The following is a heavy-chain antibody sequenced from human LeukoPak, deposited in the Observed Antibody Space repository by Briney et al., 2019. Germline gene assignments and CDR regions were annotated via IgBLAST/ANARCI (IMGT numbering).Heavy chain of an antibody. V-gene: IGHV3-23*01. Sequence: GESLRLSCAASGFTFSGYAMSWVRQAPGKGLEWVSAISGSGGSTYYADSVKGRFTISRDNSKNTLYLQMNSLRAEDTAVYYCAKYYGDYGGDWFDPWGQGTLVTVSS. CDR1: GFTFSGYA. D-gene: IGHD4-17*01. CDR3: AKYYGDYGGDWFDP. J-gene: IGHJ5*02. CDR2: ISGSGGST.